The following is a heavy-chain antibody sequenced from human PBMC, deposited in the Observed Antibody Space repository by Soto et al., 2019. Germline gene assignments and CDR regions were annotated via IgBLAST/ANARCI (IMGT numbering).Heavy chain of an antibody. D-gene: IGHD3-10*01. J-gene: IGHJ4*02. Sequence: QVQLVESGGGVVQPGRSLRLSCVASGFTFSSHGMHWVRQAPGKGLEWVALIWYDGSNKLYTDSVRGRFTISRDNSENKLYLQMNSLGVEDTAVYYCARSQVRAVTPFELWGQGTLVTVSA. CDR2: IWYDGSNK. V-gene: IGHV3-33*01. CDR3: ARSQVRAVTPFEL. CDR1: GFTFSSHG.